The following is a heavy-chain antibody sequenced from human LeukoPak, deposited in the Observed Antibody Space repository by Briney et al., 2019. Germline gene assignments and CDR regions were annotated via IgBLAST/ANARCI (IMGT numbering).Heavy chain of an antibody. Sequence: ASVKVSCKGSGYTFTSYGISWVRQAPGQGLEWMGRISAFSGNPNYAQKFQGRVTMTTDTSTRTAYMELRSLTSDDTAVYYCARHDYGDYGWFDPWGQGTLVTVSS. CDR3: ARHDYGDYGWFDP. CDR2: ISAFSGNP. J-gene: IGHJ5*02. CDR1: GYTFTSYG. V-gene: IGHV1-18*01. D-gene: IGHD4-17*01.